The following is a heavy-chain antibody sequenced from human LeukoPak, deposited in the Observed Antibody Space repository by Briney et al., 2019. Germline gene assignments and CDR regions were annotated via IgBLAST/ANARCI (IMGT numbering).Heavy chain of an antibody. CDR2: ISYEGSIK. D-gene: IGHD1-1*01. V-gene: IGHV3-30*03. Sequence: PGRSLRLSCAASGFSFSNYGIHWVRQAPGKGLEWVALISYEGSIKYYADSVKGRFTLSRDNSKNTVYLQMNSLRAEDTAVYYCARQLERRWFDPWGQGTLVTVSS. CDR1: GFSFSNYG. J-gene: IGHJ5*02. CDR3: ARQLERRWFDP.